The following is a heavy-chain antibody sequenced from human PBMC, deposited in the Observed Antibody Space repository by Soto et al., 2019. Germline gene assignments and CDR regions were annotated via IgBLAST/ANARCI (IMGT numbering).Heavy chain of an antibody. CDR1: GFTFSSYW. J-gene: IGHJ5*02. V-gene: IGHV3-7*05. Sequence: GGSLRLSCAASGFTFSSYWMNWVRQAPGKGLEWGANINQDGSEKYYVDSVKGRFTISRDNTKNSLYLQMNSLRAEDTAVYYCARDFPTPPPPHYEGSSGYYPNWFDPWGQGTLVTVSS. D-gene: IGHD3-22*01. CDR3: ARDFPTPPPPHYEGSSGYYPNWFDP. CDR2: INQDGSEK.